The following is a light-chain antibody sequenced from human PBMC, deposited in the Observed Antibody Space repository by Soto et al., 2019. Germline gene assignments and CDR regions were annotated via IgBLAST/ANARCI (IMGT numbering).Light chain of an antibody. CDR3: QQRSHLHPP. V-gene: IGKV3-15*01. Sequence: EIVMTQSPATLSVSPGERATLSCRASQSVSSNLAWYQQKPGQAPRLLIYGAFTRATGIPARFSGTGSGTEFTLTISSLQSEDLALYYCQQRSHLHPPFGQGTK. CDR1: QSVSSN. CDR2: GAF. J-gene: IGKJ1*01.